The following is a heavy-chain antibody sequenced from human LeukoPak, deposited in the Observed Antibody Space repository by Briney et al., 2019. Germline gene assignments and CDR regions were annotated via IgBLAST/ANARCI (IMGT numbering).Heavy chain of an antibody. CDR1: GFTVSSNY. CDR2: SGSGGST. J-gene: IGHJ4*02. CDR3: AKYPYYYDSSTLD. V-gene: IGHV3-53*01. D-gene: IGHD3-22*01. Sequence: GGSLRLSCAASGFTVSSNYMSWVRQAPGKGLEWVSFSGSGGSTYYADSVKGRFTISRDSSKNTLYLQMNSLRAEDTAVYYCAKYPYYYDSSTLDWGQGTLVTVSS.